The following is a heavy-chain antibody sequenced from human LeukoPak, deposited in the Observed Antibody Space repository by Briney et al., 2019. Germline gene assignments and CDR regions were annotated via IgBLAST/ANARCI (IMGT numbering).Heavy chain of an antibody. Sequence: SSETLSLTCTVSGGCISSGSYYWSWIRQPAGKGLEWIGRIYTSGSTNYNPSLKSRVTISVDTSKNQFSLKLSSVTAADTAVYYCARDRGCSGGSCYSRAARYNWFDPWGQGTLVTVSS. J-gene: IGHJ5*02. CDR3: ARDRGCSGGSCYSRAARYNWFDP. D-gene: IGHD2-15*01. V-gene: IGHV4-61*02. CDR2: IYTSGST. CDR1: GGCISSGSYY.